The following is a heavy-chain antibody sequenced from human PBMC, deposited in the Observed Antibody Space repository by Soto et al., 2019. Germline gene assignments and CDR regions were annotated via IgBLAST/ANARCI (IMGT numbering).Heavy chain of an antibody. CDR2: ISVSDVFI. D-gene: IGHD1-1*01. Sequence: EVQLLESGGDLVQPGGSLRLSCAASGFNVGAFAVNWVRQAPGKGLEWVAGISVSDVFIYYSDSVRGRFYISRDASENILYLQMNSLRVDDTALYYCIRETIAGTTGLDSWGPGTLVTVSS. V-gene: IGHV3-23*01. CDR3: IRETIAGTTGLDS. J-gene: IGHJ4*02. CDR1: GFNVGAFA.